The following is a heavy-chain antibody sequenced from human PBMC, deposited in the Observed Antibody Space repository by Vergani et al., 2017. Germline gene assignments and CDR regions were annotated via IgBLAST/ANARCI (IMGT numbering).Heavy chain of an antibody. D-gene: IGHD3-22*01. J-gene: IGHJ4*02. V-gene: IGHV3-30*18. CDR1: GLMFNNYG. CDR2: KSSDGSNK. CDR3: VNGYYYDQSGLASFDY. Sequence: QVQLVESGGGVVQPGGSLRLSCETSGLMFNNYGMHWVRQAPGKGLEWVAVKSSDGSNKHYADSVKGRFTISRDNSQNTLYLQMDSLTAEDTAIYFCVNGYYYDQSGLASFDYWGQGTLVTVSS.